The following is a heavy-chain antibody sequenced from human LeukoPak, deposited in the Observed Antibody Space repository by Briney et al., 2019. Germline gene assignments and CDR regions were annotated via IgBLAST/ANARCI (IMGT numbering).Heavy chain of an antibody. CDR3: AREAGYSSGWYPDAFDI. CDR1: GFTFSSYS. CDR2: ISSSSSTI. D-gene: IGHD6-19*01. V-gene: IGHV3-48*01. Sequence: GGSLRLSCAASGFTFSSYSMNWVRQAPGKGREWVSYISSSSSTIYYADSVKGRFTISRDNAKNSLYLQMNSLRAEDTAVYYCAREAGYSSGWYPDAFDIWGQGTMVTVSS. J-gene: IGHJ3*02.